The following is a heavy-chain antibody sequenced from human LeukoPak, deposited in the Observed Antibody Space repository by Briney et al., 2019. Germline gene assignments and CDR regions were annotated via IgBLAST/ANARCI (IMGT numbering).Heavy chain of an antibody. CDR1: GYSFTDYY. CDR2: INPKNGGT. J-gene: IGHJ5*02. V-gene: IGHV1-2*04. D-gene: IGHD6-13*01. Sequence: ASVKVSCKASGYSFTDYYVYWVRQAPGQGLEWMGWINPKNGGTRYAQEFQGWVTVSRDTSISTAYMELSTLKSDDTAVYYCARGRGVTTAGTSWFDPWGQGTLVIVSS. CDR3: ARGRGVTTAGTSWFDP.